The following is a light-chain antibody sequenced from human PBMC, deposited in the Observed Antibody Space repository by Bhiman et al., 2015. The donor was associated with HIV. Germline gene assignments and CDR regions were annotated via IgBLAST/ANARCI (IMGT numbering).Light chain of an antibody. V-gene: IGLV2-14*03. CDR1: GSDIGGYDY. J-gene: IGLJ1*01. CDR3: SSYTSTYTLV. CDR2: DVY. Sequence: QSALTQPASVSGSPGHSITVSCTGTGSDIGGYDYVSWYQQHPGKAPKLIIYDVYERPSGVSDRFSGSKSGYTASLTISGLQAEDEADYYCSSYTSTYTLVFGTGTKVTVL.